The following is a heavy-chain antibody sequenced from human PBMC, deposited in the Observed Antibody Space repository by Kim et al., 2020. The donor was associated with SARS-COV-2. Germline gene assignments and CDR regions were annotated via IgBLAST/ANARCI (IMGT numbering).Heavy chain of an antibody. CDR3: ARDALRYFGAGMDV. J-gene: IGHJ6*02. D-gene: IGHD3-9*01. Sequence: GGSLRLSCAASGFTFSSYGMHWVRQAPGKGLEWVAVIWYDGSNKYYADSVKGRFTISRDNSKNTLYLQMNSLRAEDTAVYYCARDALRYFGAGMDVWGQGTTVTVSS. V-gene: IGHV3-33*01. CDR1: GFTFSSYG. CDR2: IWYDGSNK.